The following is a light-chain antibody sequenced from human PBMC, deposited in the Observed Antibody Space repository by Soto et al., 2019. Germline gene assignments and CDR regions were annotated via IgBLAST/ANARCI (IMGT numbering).Light chain of an antibody. J-gene: IGKJ1*01. V-gene: IGKV3-20*01. CDR1: QSVSSTY. CDR2: GAS. CDR3: QPYVSSPWT. Sequence: EIVLTQSPGTLSLSPGERATLSCRASQSVSSTYLAWYQQRPGQAPRLLIYGASSRATGIPDRFSGSGSGTDFTLTIIRLEPEDFAVYYCQPYVSSPWTFGQGTKVDIK.